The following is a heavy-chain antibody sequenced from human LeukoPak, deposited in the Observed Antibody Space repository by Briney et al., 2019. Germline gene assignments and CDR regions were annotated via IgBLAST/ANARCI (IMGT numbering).Heavy chain of an antibody. CDR2: IYYSGST. V-gene: IGHV4-38-2*01. CDR3: AKNSSGSGFDV. Sequence: SETLSLTCAVSGYSISSSDYWGWIRQPPGKGLEWIASIYYSGSTHYNPSLKSRVTISVDTSKRQFSLNVNSVTAADMAIYYCAKNSSGSGFDVWGQGTMVTVSS. CDR1: GYSISSSDY. J-gene: IGHJ3*01. D-gene: IGHD6-19*01.